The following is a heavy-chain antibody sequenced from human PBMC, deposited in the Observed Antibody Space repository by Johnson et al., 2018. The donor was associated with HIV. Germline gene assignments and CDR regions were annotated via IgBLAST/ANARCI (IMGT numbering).Heavy chain of an antibody. J-gene: IGHJ3*02. CDR3: ARGYSYEWRGELDAFDI. V-gene: IGHV3-7*05. D-gene: IGHD5-18*01. CDR1: GFTFSNYW. CDR2: IKQDGSET. Sequence: VQLVESGGGLVQPGGSLRLSCAASGFTFSNYWMSWVRQAPGKGLEWVANIKQDGSETYYVDSVKGRFTISRDNAKNSLNLQMNSLRAEDTDVYYCARGYSYEWRGELDAFDIWGQGTIVTVSS.